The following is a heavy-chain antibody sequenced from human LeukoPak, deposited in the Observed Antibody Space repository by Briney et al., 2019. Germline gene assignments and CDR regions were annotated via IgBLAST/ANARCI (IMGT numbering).Heavy chain of an antibody. Sequence: GGSLRLSCAASRFTFNDYYMSWIRQAPGKGLEWLSYINIGGTNTHYADSVKARLTNSRDNDKKSMYLEMNNLRAEYTAVYYCARDRGIAAAGLVTPPPHPLGYWGQGTLVTVSS. D-gene: IGHD6-13*01. V-gene: IGHV3-11*01. J-gene: IGHJ4*02. CDR2: INIGGTNT. CDR1: RFTFNDYY. CDR3: ARDRGIAAAGLVTPPPHPLGY.